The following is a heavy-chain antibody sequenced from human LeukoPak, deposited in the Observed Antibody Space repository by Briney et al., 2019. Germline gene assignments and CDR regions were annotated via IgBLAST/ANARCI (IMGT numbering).Heavy chain of an antibody. Sequence: SVKVSCKASGGTFSSYAISWVRQAPGQGLEWMGGIIPIFGTANYAQKFQGRVTITADESTSTAYMELSSLRSEDTAVYYCALPGIAAAGIPAQIDHWGQGTLVTVSS. D-gene: IGHD6-13*01. CDR3: ALPGIAAAGIPAQIDH. CDR1: GGTFSSYA. J-gene: IGHJ4*02. V-gene: IGHV1-69*01. CDR2: IIPIFGTA.